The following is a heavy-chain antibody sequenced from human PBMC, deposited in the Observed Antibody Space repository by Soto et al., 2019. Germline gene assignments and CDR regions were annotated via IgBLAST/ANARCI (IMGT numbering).Heavy chain of an antibody. V-gene: IGHV1-69*08. J-gene: IGHJ6*03. Sequence: QVQLVQSGAEVKKPGSSVKVSCKASGGTFSSYTINWVRQAPGQGLEWMGRIIPIFGMANYAQKFQGRVTITADESTSTAYMQLSSLRSEDTGLYYCAREEAQYQLLHSYYHMDVWGKGTTVTVSS. CDR3: AREEAQYQLLHSYYHMDV. D-gene: IGHD2-2*01. CDR2: IIPIFGMA. CDR1: GGTFSSYT.